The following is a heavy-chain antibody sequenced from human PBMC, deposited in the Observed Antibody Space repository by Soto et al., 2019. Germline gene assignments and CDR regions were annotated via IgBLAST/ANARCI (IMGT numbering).Heavy chain of an antibody. V-gene: IGHV1-18*01. CDR1: GYAFTSYG. Sequence: GASVKVSCKASGYAFTSYGISWVRQAPGQGLEWMGWISAYNGNTNYAQKLQGRVTMTTDTSTSTAYMELRSLRSDDTAVYYCAKDSGYDLEPNWFDPWGQGTLVTVSS. CDR3: AKDSGYDLEPNWFDP. D-gene: IGHD5-12*01. J-gene: IGHJ5*02. CDR2: ISAYNGNT.